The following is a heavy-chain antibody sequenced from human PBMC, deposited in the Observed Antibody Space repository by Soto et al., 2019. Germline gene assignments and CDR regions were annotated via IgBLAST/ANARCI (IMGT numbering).Heavy chain of an antibody. Sequence: ASVKVSCKASGYTFTDYYIHWVRQAPGQGLEWMGWINTNSGGTNYAQKFQGRVTMTRDTSISTAYMELSRLTSDDTALYYCARTQTNDYWGQGTLVTVSS. CDR1: GYTFTDYY. J-gene: IGHJ4*02. CDR2: INTNSGGT. V-gene: IGHV1-2*02. CDR3: ARTQTNDY.